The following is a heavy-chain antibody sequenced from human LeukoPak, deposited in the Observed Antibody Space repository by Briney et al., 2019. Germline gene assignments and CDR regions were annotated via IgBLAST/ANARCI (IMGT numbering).Heavy chain of an antibody. CDR2: ISWNSGSI. V-gene: IGHV3-9*01. D-gene: IGHD4-23*01. CDR3: AKAKYGGIAYYLDY. CDR1: GFTFDDYA. J-gene: IGHJ4*02. Sequence: GGSLRLSCAASGFTFDDYAMHWVRQAPGKGLEWVSGISWNSGSIGYADSVKGRFTISRDNAKNSLYLQMNSLRAEDTALYYCAKAKYGGIAYYLDYWGQGTLVTVSP.